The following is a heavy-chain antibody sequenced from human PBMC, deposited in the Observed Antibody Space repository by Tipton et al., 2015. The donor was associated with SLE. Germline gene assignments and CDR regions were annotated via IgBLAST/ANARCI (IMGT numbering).Heavy chain of an antibody. V-gene: IGHV4-38-2*01. D-gene: IGHD6-13*01. J-gene: IGHJ6*03. Sequence: TLSLTCAVSGYPISSGYYWGWIRQPPGKGLEWIGSINHSGSTYYNPSLTSRVTISVDTSQNQFSLKLSSVTAAYTAVYYCARSGGSSSWLHYMDVWGKGTTVTVSS. CDR3: ARSGGSSSWLHYMDV. CDR1: GYPISSGYY. CDR2: INHSGST.